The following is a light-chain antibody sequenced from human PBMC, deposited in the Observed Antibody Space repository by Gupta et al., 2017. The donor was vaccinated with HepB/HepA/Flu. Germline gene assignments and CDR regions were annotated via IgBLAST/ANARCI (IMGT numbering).Light chain of an antibody. J-gene: IGLJ2*01. CDR3: QSRDSNGNHVV. V-gene: IGLV3-19*01. CDR1: SLRSYY. Sequence: SSELTQDPAVSVALGQTVRITCQGDSLRSYYASWYQQKPGQAPVLVIYGKNNRPSGIPDRFAGYSSGNTVSLTITGAQAEDEADYYCQSRDSNGNHVVFGGGTKLTVL. CDR2: GKN.